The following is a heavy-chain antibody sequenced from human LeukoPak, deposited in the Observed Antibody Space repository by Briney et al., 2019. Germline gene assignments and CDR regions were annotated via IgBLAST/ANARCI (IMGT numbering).Heavy chain of an antibody. D-gene: IGHD1-26*01. Sequence: GSLRLSCEASGFTFSSYWMHWVRQAPGKGLVWVSRINTAASSTSYADAVKGRFTISRDNAKNSLYLQMNSLRAEDTAMYYCARGGTYSDYWGQGTLVTVSS. J-gene: IGHJ4*02. V-gene: IGHV3-74*01. CDR2: INTAASST. CDR1: GFTFSSYW. CDR3: ARGGTYSDY.